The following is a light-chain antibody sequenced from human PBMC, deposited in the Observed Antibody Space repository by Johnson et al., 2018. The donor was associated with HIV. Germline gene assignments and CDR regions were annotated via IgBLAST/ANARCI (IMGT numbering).Light chain of an antibody. J-gene: IGLJ1*01. CDR1: SSNIGNNY. CDR2: ENN. V-gene: IGLV1-51*02. Sequence: QPVLTQPPSVSAAPGQKVTISCSGSSSNIGNNYVSWYQQLPGTAPKLLIYENNKRPSGIPDRFSGSKSGTSATLGITGLQTGDAADYYCGTWDSSLCAYVFVTGTKVSVL. CDR3: GTWDSSLCAYV.